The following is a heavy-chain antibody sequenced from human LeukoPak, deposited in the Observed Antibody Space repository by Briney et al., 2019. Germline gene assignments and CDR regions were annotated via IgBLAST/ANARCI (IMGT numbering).Heavy chain of an antibody. Sequence: GGSLRLSCAASGFTFDDYAMHWVRQAPGKGLEWVSGISWNSGSIGYADSVKGRFTISRDNAKNSLYLQMNSLRAEDTAVYYCASGRANSGYDYFDYWGQGTLVTVSS. D-gene: IGHD5-12*01. J-gene: IGHJ4*02. V-gene: IGHV3-9*01. CDR1: GFTFDDYA. CDR2: ISWNSGSI. CDR3: ASGRANSGYDYFDY.